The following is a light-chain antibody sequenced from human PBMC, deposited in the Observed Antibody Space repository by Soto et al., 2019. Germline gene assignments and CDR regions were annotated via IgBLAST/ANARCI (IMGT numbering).Light chain of an antibody. CDR1: QGIGDE. J-gene: IGKJ1*01. CDR3: LQDYNFPWT. CDR2: GAS. V-gene: IGKV1-6*01. Sequence: ALQMTQSPSSLSASVGDRVTITCRASQGIGDELGWYQQKPGKAPRLLVYGASTLQSGVPSRFSGSGSGTDFTLTISSLQPEDFATYFCLQDYNFPWTFGQGTKVEV.